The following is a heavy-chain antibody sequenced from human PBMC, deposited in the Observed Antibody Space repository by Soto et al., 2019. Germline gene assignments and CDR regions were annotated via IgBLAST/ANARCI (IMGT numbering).Heavy chain of an antibody. D-gene: IGHD1-7*01. CDR1: GGSISSSSYS. CDR3: ARSPRYNWDYGAFDI. J-gene: IGHJ3*02. CDR2: SYYGGST. Sequence: PSETLSLTCTVSGGSISSSSYSWGWIRQPPGRGLEWIGSSYYGGSTYYNPSLKSRGTISVDTSRNQFSLRLSSVTAAETALYHCARSPRYNWDYGAFDIWGQGTMVTVSS. V-gene: IGHV4-39*01.